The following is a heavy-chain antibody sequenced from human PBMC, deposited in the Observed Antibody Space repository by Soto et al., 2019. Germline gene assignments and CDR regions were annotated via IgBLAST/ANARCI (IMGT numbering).Heavy chain of an antibody. J-gene: IGHJ4*02. CDR3: ARLMFRGGDFDY. CDR1: GGSISGSTYY. D-gene: IGHD2-15*01. Sequence: PSETLSLTCTVSGGSISGSTYYWGWIRQTPGKGLEWLASIYYTETTAYNPSLKSRPTISVDTSKNQFSLKLKSVIAADTAIYYCARLMFRGGDFDYWGQGTLVTVSS. V-gene: IGHV4-39*01. CDR2: IYYTETT.